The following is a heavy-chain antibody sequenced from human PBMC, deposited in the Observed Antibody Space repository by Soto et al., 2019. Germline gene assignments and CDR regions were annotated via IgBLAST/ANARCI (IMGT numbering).Heavy chain of an antibody. J-gene: IGHJ5*02. V-gene: IGHV4-38-2*02. D-gene: IGHD2-15*01. CDR2: VHYSGNT. CDR1: GYSISSGYH. CDR3: ARQDRVVAEGRWFDP. Sequence: PEETLSLTCTVSGYSISSGYHWAWIRQPPGKGLEWLGSVHYSGNTYYNPSLKSRLTISVDKSKNQFSLNLSSVTAADTAVYYCARQDRVVAEGRWFDPWGQGTLVTVSS.